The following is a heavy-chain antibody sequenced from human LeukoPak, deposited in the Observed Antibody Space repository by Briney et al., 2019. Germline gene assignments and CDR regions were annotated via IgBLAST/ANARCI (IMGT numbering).Heavy chain of an antibody. CDR2: IYSGGST. Sequence: GGSLRLSCAASGFTVSSNYMSWVRQAPGKGLEWVSVIYSGGSTYYADSVKGRFTISRDNSKNTLYLQMNSLRAEDTAVYYCXXXXXXTMVRGVIITPLDYWGQGTLVTVSS. CDR1: GFTVSSNY. J-gene: IGHJ4*02. V-gene: IGHV3-66*01. CDR3: XXXXXXTMVRGVIITPLDY. D-gene: IGHD3-10*01.